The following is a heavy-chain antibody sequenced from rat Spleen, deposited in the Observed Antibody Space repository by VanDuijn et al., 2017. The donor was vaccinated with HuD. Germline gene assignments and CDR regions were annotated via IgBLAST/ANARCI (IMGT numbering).Heavy chain of an antibody. CDR2: ITNGGGNT. V-gene: IGHV5-31*01. CDR1: GFTFSNYW. Sequence: EVQLVESGGGLVQPGRSLKLSCVASGFTFSNYWMTWIRQAPGKGLEWVASITNGGGNTHYPDSVKGRFTISRDNAKSTLYLQMNSLRSEDTATYYCATEGMLGFFDFWGQGVMVTVSS. J-gene: IGHJ2*01. CDR3: ATEGMLGFFDF. D-gene: IGHD1-11*01.